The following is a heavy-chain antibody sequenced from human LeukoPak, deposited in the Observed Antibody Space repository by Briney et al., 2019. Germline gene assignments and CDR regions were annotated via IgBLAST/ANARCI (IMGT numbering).Heavy chain of an antibody. CDR3: ARVDDRGHYYDSSGPRKLFDY. V-gene: IGHV1-2*02. CDR1: GYTLTELS. J-gene: IGHJ4*02. Sequence: ASVKVSCKVSGYTLTELSMHWVRQAPGQGLEWMGWINPDSGGTNYAQKFQGRVTMTRDTSISTAYMELSRLRSDDTAVYYCARVDDRGHYYDSSGPRKLFDYWGQGTLVTVSS. D-gene: IGHD3-22*01. CDR2: INPDSGGT.